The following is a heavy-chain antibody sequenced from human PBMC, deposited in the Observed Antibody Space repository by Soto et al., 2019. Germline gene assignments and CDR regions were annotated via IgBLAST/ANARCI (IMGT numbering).Heavy chain of an antibody. CDR1: GYTFTSYG. D-gene: IGHD3-10*01. Sequence: GASVKVSCKASGYTFTSYGISWVRQAPGQGLEWMGWISAYNGNTNDAQKLQGRVTMTTDTSTSTAYMELRSLRSDDTAVYYCARDFTAYGSGSYLSFDYWGQGTLVTVSS. J-gene: IGHJ4*02. CDR3: ARDFTAYGSGSYLSFDY. CDR2: ISAYNGNT. V-gene: IGHV1-18*01.